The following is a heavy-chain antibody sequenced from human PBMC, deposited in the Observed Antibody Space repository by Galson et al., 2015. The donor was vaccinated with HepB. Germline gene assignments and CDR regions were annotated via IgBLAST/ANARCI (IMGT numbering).Heavy chain of an antibody. CDR1: GFTFSSYG. Sequence: SLRLSCATSGFTFSSYGMHWVRQAPGKGLEWVALISYDGNDKYYADSVKGRFTISRDNSKNTLYLQMNSLRAEDTAVYYCAKDHGFYYDSSGYYYGEYYFDYWVQGTLVTVSS. D-gene: IGHD3-22*01. V-gene: IGHV3-30*18. CDR3: AKDHGFYYDSSGYYYGEYYFDY. J-gene: IGHJ4*02. CDR2: ISYDGNDK.